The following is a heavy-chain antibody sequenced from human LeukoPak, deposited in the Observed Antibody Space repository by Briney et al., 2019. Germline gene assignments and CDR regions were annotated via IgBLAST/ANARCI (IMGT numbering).Heavy chain of an antibody. V-gene: IGHV1-46*01. J-gene: IGHJ3*02. CDR3: ARVLRWNYVEDAFDI. CDR2: IDPKGGTA. D-gene: IGHD1-7*01. CDR1: GYTFTSYR. Sequence: ASVKVSCKASGYTFTSYRMHWVRQAPGQGLEWMGIIDPKGGTATYAQKFQGRVTMTSDTSTSTAYMELSSLRSDDTAVYYCARVLRWNYVEDAFDIWGQGTMVTVSS.